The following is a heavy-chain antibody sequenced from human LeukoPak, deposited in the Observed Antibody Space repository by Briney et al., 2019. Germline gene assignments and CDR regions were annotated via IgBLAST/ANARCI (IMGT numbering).Heavy chain of an antibody. J-gene: IGHJ5*02. CDR3: AKDSFWSDTSGYSKPTTFDN. Sequence: GGSLRLSCAVSGFSFSTYAMSWVRQAPGKGLEWVSVISGGGDITYYSDSVKGRFTISRDNSKHTLYLQMNSLTPEDTAVCYCAKDSFWSDTSGYSKPTTFDNWGQGTLVTVSS. CDR2: ISGGGDIT. V-gene: IGHV3-23*01. D-gene: IGHD3-22*01. CDR1: GFSFSTYA.